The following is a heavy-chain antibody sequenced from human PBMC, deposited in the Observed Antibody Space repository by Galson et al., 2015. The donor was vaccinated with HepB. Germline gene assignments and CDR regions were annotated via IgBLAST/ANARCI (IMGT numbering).Heavy chain of an antibody. D-gene: IGHD6-19*01. Sequence: QSGAEVKKPGESLKISCKGSGYSFTSYWIGWVRQMPGKGPEWMGIIYPGDSDTRYSPSFQGQVTISADKSISTAYLQWSSLKASDTAMYYCARHVEVDSSGWYGGDYYYYMDVWGKGTTVTVSS. CDR1: GYSFTSYW. CDR2: IYPGDSDT. CDR3: ARHVEVDSSGWYGGDYYYYMDV. J-gene: IGHJ6*03. V-gene: IGHV5-51*01.